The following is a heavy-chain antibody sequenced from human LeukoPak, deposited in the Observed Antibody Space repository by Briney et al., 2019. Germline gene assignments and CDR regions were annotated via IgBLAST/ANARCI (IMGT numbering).Heavy chain of an antibody. J-gene: IGHJ5*02. Sequence: SETLSLTCTVSGGSISGSSYYWSWIRQPPGKGLAWIGEINHSGSTNYNPSLKSRVTISVDTSKNQFSLKLSSVTAADTAVYYCARLKTYYGSGRRTRWFDPWGQGTLVTVSS. CDR1: GGSISGSSYY. CDR3: ARLKTYYGSGRRTRWFDP. CDR2: INHSGST. V-gene: IGHV4-39*07. D-gene: IGHD3-10*01.